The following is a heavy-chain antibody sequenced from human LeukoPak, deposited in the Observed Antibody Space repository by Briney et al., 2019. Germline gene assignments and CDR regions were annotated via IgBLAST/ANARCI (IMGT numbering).Heavy chain of an antibody. V-gene: IGHV3-30*04. J-gene: IGHJ5*02. CDR1: GFTFNAYA. D-gene: IGHD6-6*01. CDR2: VIYDGSDK. CDR3: AKGAAGVAASRDSFDP. Sequence: GGSLRLSCEVSGFTFNAYAMHWVRQAPGKGLGWVAVVIYDGSDKYYADSVQGRFTISRDNSKNTLYLQMNSLRPDDTAFYFCAKGAAGVAASRDSFDPWGQGTLVTVSS.